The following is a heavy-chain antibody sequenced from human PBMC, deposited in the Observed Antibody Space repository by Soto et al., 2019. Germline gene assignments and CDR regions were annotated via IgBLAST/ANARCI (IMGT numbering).Heavy chain of an antibody. CDR1: GGTFSSYA. Sequence: QVQLVQSGAEVKKPGSSVKVSCKASGGTFSSYAISWVRQAPGQGLEWMGGIIPIFGTANYAQKFQGRVTITADKSTSTAYMELSSLRSEDTAVYYCARARYCSSTSCYTDNYFDYWGQGTLVNVSS. CDR2: IIPIFGTA. V-gene: IGHV1-69*06. CDR3: ARARYCSSTSCYTDNYFDY. D-gene: IGHD2-2*02. J-gene: IGHJ4*02.